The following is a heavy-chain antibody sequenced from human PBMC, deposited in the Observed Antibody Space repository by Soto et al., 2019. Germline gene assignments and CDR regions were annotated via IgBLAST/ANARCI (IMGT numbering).Heavy chain of an antibody. CDR2: ISSSSSTI. CDR3: ARDLHYDSSGYPGYYFDY. V-gene: IGHV3-48*02. CDR1: GFTFSSYS. D-gene: IGHD3-22*01. J-gene: IGHJ4*02. Sequence: EVQLVESGGGLVQPGGSLRLSCAASGFTFSSYSMNWVRQAPGKGLEWVSYISSSSSTIYYADSVKGRFTISRDNAKNSLYLQMNSLRDEYTAVYYCARDLHYDSSGYPGYYFDYWGQGTLVTVSS.